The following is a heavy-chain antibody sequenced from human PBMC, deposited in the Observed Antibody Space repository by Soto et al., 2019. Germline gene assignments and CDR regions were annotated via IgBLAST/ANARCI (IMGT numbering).Heavy chain of an antibody. CDR3: ARWGTTHYYYGMGV. CDR2: IYYSGST. D-gene: IGHD2-2*01. V-gene: IGHV4-30-4*01. Sequence: SETLSLTCTVSGGSISSGDYYWSWIRQPPGKGLEWIGYIYYSGSTYYNPSLKSRVTISVDTSKNQFSLKLSSVTAADTAVYYCARWGTTHYYYGMGVWGQGTTVTVSS. CDR1: GGSISSGDYY. J-gene: IGHJ6*02.